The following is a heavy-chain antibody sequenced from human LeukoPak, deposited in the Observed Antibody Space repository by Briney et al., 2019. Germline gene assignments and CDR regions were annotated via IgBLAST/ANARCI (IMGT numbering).Heavy chain of an antibody. V-gene: IGHV3-33*05. Sequence: GGSLRLSCAASGFTFSSYGMHWVRQAPGKGLEWVALISYVGSNKYYADSVKGRFTISRDNSKNTLYLQMNSLRAEDTAVYYCAKEGQLLYPVDYWGQGTLVTVSS. CDR3: AKEGQLLYPVDY. CDR2: ISYVGSNK. CDR1: GFTFSSYG. J-gene: IGHJ4*02. D-gene: IGHD2-2*02.